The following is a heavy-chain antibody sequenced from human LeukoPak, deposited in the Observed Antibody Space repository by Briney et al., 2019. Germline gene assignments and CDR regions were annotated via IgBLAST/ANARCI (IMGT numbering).Heavy chain of an antibody. CDR2: INHSGST. J-gene: IGHJ4*02. CDR1: GGSFSGYY. V-gene: IGHV4-34*01. CDR3: ARVTDY. Sequence: NPSETLSLTCAVYGGSFSGYYWSWIRQPPGKGLEWIGEINHSGSTNYNPSLKSRVTISVDTSKNQFSLKLSSVTAADTAVYYCARVTDYWGQGTLVTVSS.